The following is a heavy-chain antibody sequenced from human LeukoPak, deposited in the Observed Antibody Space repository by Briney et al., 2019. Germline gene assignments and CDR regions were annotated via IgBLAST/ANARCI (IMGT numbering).Heavy chain of an antibody. CDR1: GGSISSYY. Sequence: SETLSRTCTVPGGSISSYYWSWIRQPAGKGLEWIRYIYYSGSTYYKPSLKSRVTISVDTSKNQFSLKLSSVTAADAAVYYCARGRYCSSTSCYESAFDIWGQGTMVTVSS. J-gene: IGHJ3*02. CDR3: ARGRYCSSTSCYESAFDI. D-gene: IGHD2-2*01. CDR2: IYYSGST. V-gene: IGHV4-59*06.